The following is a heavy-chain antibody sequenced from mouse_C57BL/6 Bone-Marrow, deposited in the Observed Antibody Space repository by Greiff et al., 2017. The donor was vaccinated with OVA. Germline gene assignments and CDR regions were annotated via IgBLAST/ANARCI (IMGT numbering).Heavy chain of an antibody. CDR1: GFTFSDYG. D-gene: IGHD1-1*01. CDR2: ISSGSSTI. CDR3: ARPGYYGSYAMDD. J-gene: IGHJ4*01. V-gene: IGHV5-17*01. Sequence: EVMLVESGGGLVKPGGSLKLSCAASGFTFSDYGMHWVRQAPEKGLEWVAYISSGSSTIYYADTVKGRFTISRDNAKNSLFLQMTSLRSEDTAMYYSARPGYYGSYAMDDWGQGTSVTVSS.